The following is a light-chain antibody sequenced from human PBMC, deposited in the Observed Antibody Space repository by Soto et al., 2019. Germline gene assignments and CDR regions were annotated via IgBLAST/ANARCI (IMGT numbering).Light chain of an antibody. CDR3: AAWDDSLNGYV. J-gene: IGLJ1*01. V-gene: IGLV1-44*01. CDR2: SNY. CDR1: SSNIGSNT. Sequence: QSVLTQPPSASGTPGQRVTISCSGSSSNIGSNTVNWYQHLPGTAPNLLIYSNYQRPSGVPDRFSGSRSGTSASLAISGLQSEDEADYYCAAWDDSLNGYVFGTGTKLTVL.